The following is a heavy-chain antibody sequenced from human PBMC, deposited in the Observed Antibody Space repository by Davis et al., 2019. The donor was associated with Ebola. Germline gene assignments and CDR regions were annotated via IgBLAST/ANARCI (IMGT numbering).Heavy chain of an antibody. V-gene: IGHV3-66*03. J-gene: IGHJ5*02. CDR2: IYTSGDK. CDR1: GLTISNNY. Sequence: PGGSLRLSCAALWTASGLTISNNYMSRVRQAPGKGMEWVATIYTSGDKYYAGSVQGRFTISRDNSENTLYLQMNSLRAEETAVYFCARDSKSEVVSNIIWNWFDPWGQGTLVTVSS. D-gene: IGHD2-15*01. CDR3: ARDSKSEVVSNIIWNWFDP.